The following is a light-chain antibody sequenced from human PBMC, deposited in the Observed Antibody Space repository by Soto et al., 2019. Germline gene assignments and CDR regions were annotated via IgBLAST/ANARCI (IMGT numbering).Light chain of an antibody. CDR2: GGS. J-gene: IGKJ1*01. CDR1: QSVGSRW. Sequence: EIVLTQSPGTVSLSPGERATLSCRASQSVGSRWLAWYQQKPGQAPRVLIYGGSNRATGIPDRFSGSGSGTDFTLTISRLEPEDFAVSYCQQYYSSRTFGQGTQVEMK. CDR3: QQYYSSRT. V-gene: IGKV3-20*01.